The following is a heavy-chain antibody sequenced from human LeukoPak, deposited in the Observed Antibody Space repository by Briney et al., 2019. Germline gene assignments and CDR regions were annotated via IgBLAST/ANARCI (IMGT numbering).Heavy chain of an antibody. CDR3: ARDTMYNTRWSYAFDI. Sequence: PSETLSLTCTVSGGSISSYYWSWIRQPAGKGLEYIGRIYTTGSTDYNPSLQSRVTISVDTSKNQFSLKLTSVTAADTAVYYCARDTMYNTRWSYAFDIWGQGTMVTVSS. D-gene: IGHD3-10*02. CDR2: IYTTGST. J-gene: IGHJ3*02. CDR1: GGSISSYY. V-gene: IGHV4-4*07.